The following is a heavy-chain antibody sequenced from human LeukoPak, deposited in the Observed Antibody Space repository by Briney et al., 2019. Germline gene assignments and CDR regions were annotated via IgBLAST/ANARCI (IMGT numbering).Heavy chain of an antibody. D-gene: IGHD2-2*02. CDR2: IRYDGSNK. Sequence: PGGSLRLSCAASGFTFSSYAMHWVRQAPGKGLEWVAFIRYDGSNKYYADSVKGRFTISRDNSKNTLYLQMNSLRAEDTAVYYCAKVGYCSSTSCYKGKYFQHWGQGTLVTVSS. CDR1: GFTFSSYA. CDR3: AKVGYCSSTSCYKGKYFQH. V-gene: IGHV3-30*02. J-gene: IGHJ1*01.